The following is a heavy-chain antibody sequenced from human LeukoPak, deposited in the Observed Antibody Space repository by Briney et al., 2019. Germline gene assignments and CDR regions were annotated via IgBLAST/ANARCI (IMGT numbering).Heavy chain of an antibody. V-gene: IGHV4-34*01. Sequence: SETLSLTCAVYGGSFSGYYWSWIRQPPGKGLEWIGEINHSGSTNYNPSLKSRVTISVDTSKNQFSLKLSSVTAADTAVYYCASRGGYCSSTSCSRPYYYYYMDVWGKGTTVTVSS. CDR2: INHSGST. CDR3: ASRGGYCSSTSCSRPYYYYYMDV. J-gene: IGHJ6*03. CDR1: GGSFSGYY. D-gene: IGHD2-2*01.